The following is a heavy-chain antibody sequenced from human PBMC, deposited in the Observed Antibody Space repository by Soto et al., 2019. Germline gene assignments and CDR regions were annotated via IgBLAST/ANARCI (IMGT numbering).Heavy chain of an antibody. CDR3: ARVRVYDILTGYGAWFDP. V-gene: IGHV4-59*01. D-gene: IGHD3-9*01. CDR1: GGSISSYY. CDR2: IYYSGST. J-gene: IGHJ5*02. Sequence: SETLSLTCTVSGGSISSYYWSWIRQPPGKGLEWIGYIYYSGSTNYNPSLKSRVTISVDTSKNQFSLKLSSVTAADTAVYYCARVRVYDILTGYGAWFDPWGQGTLVTVSS.